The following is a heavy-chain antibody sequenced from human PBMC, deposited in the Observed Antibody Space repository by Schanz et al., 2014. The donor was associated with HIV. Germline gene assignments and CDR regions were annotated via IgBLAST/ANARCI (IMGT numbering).Heavy chain of an antibody. CDR3: ARVHSASSRFRYLFGMDV. CDR1: GFTLISYW. J-gene: IGHJ6*02. Sequence: EVQLVESGGGLVQPGGSLRLSCTASGFTLISYWMHWVRQAPGKGLVWVSRIRNDGRYTNYADFVKGRFTISRDNAKNTLYLQMNSLRAEDSAVYFCARVHSASSRFRYLFGMDVWGRGTTVIVSS. V-gene: IGHV3-74*01. CDR2: IRNDGRYT. D-gene: IGHD1-26*01.